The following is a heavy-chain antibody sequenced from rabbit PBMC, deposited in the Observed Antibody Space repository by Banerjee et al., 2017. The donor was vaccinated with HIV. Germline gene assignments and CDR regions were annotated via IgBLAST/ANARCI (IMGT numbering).Heavy chain of an antibody. CDR3: ARAGDHSDYYFKL. J-gene: IGHJ4*01. Sequence: QEQLEESGGDLVKPEGSLTLTCTASGIDFSNYYYMCWVRQAPGKGLEWIGCINIGYHGAWYASWVNGRFTISRSTSLNTVDLKMTSLTAADTATYFCARAGDHSDYYFKLWGQGTLVTVS. D-gene: IGHD2-1*01. CDR1: GIDFSNYYY. V-gene: IGHV1S43*01. CDR2: INIGYHGA.